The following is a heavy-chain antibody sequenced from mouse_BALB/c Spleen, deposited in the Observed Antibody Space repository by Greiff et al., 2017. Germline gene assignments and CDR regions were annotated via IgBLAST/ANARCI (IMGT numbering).Heavy chain of an antibody. CDR3: ARRRNYYGYYFDY. V-gene: IGHV1S29*02. J-gene: IGHJ2*01. CDR2: IYPYNGGT. CDR1: GYTFTDYN. Sequence: VQLQQSGPELVKPGASVKISCKASGYTFTDYNMHWVKQSHGKRLEWIGYIYPYNGGTGYNQKFKSKATLTVDNSSSTAYMELRSLTSEDSAVYYYARRRNYYGYYFDYWGQGTTLTVSS. D-gene: IGHD1-2*01.